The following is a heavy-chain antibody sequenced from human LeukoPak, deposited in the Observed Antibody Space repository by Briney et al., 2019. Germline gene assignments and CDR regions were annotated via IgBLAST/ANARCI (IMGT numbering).Heavy chain of an antibody. CDR2: IRYDVSNK. D-gene: IGHD3-22*01. Sequence: GGSLRLSCAASGFTFSSYGMHWVRQAPGKGLEWVAFIRYDVSNKYYADSVKGRFTISRDNSKNTLYLQMNSLRAEDTAVYYCAKDDDYDSSHLWGQATPVTVSS. CDR1: GFTFSSYG. V-gene: IGHV3-30*02. CDR3: AKDDDYDSSHL. J-gene: IGHJ4*02.